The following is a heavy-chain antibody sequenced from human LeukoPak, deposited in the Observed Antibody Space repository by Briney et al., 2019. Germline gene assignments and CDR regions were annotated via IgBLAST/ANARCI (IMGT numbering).Heavy chain of an antibody. CDR1: GFTFSSYG. CDR3: ARALHDAFDI. Sequence: GGSLRLSCAASGFTFSSYGMHWVRQAPGKGLEWVAVISYDGSNKYYADSVKGRFTISRDNAKKSLYLQLNSLRAGDTAVYYCARALHDAFDIWGQGTMVSVSS. V-gene: IGHV3-30*03. J-gene: IGHJ3*02. CDR2: ISYDGSNK.